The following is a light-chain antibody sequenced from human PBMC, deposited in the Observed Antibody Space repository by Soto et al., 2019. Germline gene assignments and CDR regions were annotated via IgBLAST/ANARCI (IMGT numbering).Light chain of an antibody. J-gene: IGKJ1*01. CDR2: AAS. Sequence: DIQMTQSPSSLSASVGDRVTITCRASQGISTYLNCYQQKPGKAPKLLIYAASNLQSGVPSRFSGSGSGTDFTLTINSLQPEDFATYFCQQSYSTPPWTFGQGTKVDI. V-gene: IGKV1-39*01. CDR1: QGISTY. CDR3: QQSYSTPPWT.